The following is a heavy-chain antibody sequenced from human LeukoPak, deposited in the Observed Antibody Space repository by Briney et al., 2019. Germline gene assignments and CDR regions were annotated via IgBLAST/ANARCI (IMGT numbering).Heavy chain of an antibody. V-gene: IGHV1-8*03. CDR3: ARVSSGSYYYYYYMDV. CDR1: GYTFTNYD. J-gene: IGHJ6*03. CDR2: MNPNSGNT. D-gene: IGHD3-10*01. Sequence: ASVKVSCKASGYTFTNYDIHWVRQATGQGLEWMGWMNPNSGNTGYAQKFQGRVTITRDTSISTAYMELSSLMSEDTAVYYCARVSSGSYYYYYYMDVWGKGATATISS.